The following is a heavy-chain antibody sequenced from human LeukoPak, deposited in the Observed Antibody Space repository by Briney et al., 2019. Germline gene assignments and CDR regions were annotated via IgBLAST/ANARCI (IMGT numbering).Heavy chain of an antibody. V-gene: IGHV1-2*02. CDR1: GYSVTGYC. J-gene: IGHJ4*02. Sequence: SVKVSCKASGYSVTGYCMHLVRHAPGQCLECMGRICPETGGTNYAQKFQGRVTMTTDTTVSTAYMELSGLKSDDTAVYYCASGLNSRSSSCWGQGTRVTVSS. CDR2: ICPETGGT. CDR3: ASGLNSRSSSC. D-gene: IGHD6-13*01.